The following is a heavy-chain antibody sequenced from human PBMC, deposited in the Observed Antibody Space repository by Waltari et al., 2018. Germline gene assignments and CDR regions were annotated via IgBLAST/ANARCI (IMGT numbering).Heavy chain of an antibody. CDR2: IYYSGNT. CDR3: ARSGTYRGYFDY. Sequence: QLQLQESGPGLVKPSETLSLTCTVSGGSIGSSNNYWGWIRQPPGKGLEGIGSIYYSGNTYYNPALKSRGTISVDTSKNQFSLRLSSATAADTAVYYCARSGTYRGYFDYWGQGTLVTVSS. CDR1: GGSIGSSNNY. V-gene: IGHV4-39*01. D-gene: IGHD1-26*01. J-gene: IGHJ4*02.